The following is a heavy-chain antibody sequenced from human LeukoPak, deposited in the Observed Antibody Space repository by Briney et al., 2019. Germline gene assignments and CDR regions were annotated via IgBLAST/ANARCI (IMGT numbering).Heavy chain of an antibody. Sequence: GGSLRLSCAASGFTFDDYAMHWVRQAPGKGLEWVSGISWNSGSIGYADSVKGRFTISRDNAKNSLYLQMNSLRAEDMALYYCAKGGYSSGSIDYWGQGTLVTVSS. D-gene: IGHD6-19*01. CDR1: GFTFDDYA. CDR2: ISWNSGSI. J-gene: IGHJ4*02. CDR3: AKGGYSSGSIDY. V-gene: IGHV3-9*03.